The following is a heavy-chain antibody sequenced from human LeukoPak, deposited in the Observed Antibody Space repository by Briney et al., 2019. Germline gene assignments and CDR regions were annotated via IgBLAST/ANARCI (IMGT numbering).Heavy chain of an antibody. CDR3: ARDHYYYDSSGYYYFDY. CDR2: IYTSGST. D-gene: IGHD3-22*01. CDR1: GGSISSYY. Sequence: SETLSLTCTVSGGSISSYYWSWIRQPAGKGLEWIGRIYTSGSTNYNPSLKSRVTMSVDTSKNQFSLKLSSVTAADTAVYYCARDHYYYDSSGYYYFDYWGQGTLVTVSS. V-gene: IGHV4-4*07. J-gene: IGHJ4*02.